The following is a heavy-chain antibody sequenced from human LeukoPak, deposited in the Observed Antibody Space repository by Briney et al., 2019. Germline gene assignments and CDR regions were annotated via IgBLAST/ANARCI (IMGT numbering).Heavy chain of an antibody. J-gene: IGHJ5*02. V-gene: IGHV4-59*01. CDR3: PSLQKPGWFDP. CDR1: GGSITSYY. D-gene: IGHD4-11*01. Sequence: SETLSLTCTASGGSITSYYWSWIRQPPGKGLEWIGSIYYSGSTNYNPSLKSRVTISVDTSKNQFSLKLSSVTAADTALYYCPSLQKPGWFDPWGQGTLVTVSS. CDR2: IYYSGST.